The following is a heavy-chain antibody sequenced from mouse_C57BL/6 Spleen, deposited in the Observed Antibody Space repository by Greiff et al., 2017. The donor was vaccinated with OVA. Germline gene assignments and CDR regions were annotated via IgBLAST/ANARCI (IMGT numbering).Heavy chain of an antibody. CDR3: TSIYYGNLYYFDY. D-gene: IGHD2-1*01. V-gene: IGHV14-4*01. J-gene: IGHJ2*01. CDR2: IDPENGDT. CDR1: GFNIKDDY. Sequence: VQLQQSGAELVRPGASVKLSCTASGFNIKDDYMHWVKQRPEQGLEWIGWIDPENGDTEYASKFQGKATITADTSSNTASLQLSSLTSEDTAVYYCTSIYYGNLYYFDYWGQGTTLTVSS.